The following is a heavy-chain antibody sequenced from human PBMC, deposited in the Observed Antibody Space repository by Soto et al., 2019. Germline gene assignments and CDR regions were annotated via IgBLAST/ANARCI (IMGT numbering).Heavy chain of an antibody. CDR3: ARLAYSGYLQT. J-gene: IGHJ1*01. CDR1: GGSFSGYY. V-gene: IGHV4-34*01. Sequence: SETLSLTCAVYGGSFSGYYWSWIRQPPGKGLEWIGEINHSGSTNYNPSLKSRVTISVDTSKNQFSLKLSPVTAADTAVYYCARLAYSGYLQTWGQGSLVTVSS. CDR2: INHSGST. D-gene: IGHD1-26*01.